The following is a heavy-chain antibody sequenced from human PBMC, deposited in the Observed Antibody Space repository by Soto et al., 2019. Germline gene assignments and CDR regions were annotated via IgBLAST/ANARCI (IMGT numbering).Heavy chain of an antibody. CDR3: AKDRGRGWFSYFDC. V-gene: IGHV1-3*01. J-gene: IGHJ4*02. CDR1: GYTFTNNT. Sequence: ASVKVSCKASGYTFTNNTMPWVRQAPGQRLEWMGWINAGSGDTKYSEKFLGRVTFTRDTSASTDYMDLTSLRSEDTALYYCAKDRGRGWFSYFDCWGQGTLVAVSS. CDR2: INAGSGDT. D-gene: IGHD6-19*01.